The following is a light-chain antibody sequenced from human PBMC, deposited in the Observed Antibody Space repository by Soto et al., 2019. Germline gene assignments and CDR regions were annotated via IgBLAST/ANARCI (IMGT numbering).Light chain of an antibody. CDR1: QSVSSY. V-gene: IGKV3-15*01. Sequence: EIVLTQSPATLSLSPGERATLSCRASQSVSSYLAWYQQKPGQAPRLLIYDASNRAPGIPVTFSGSASGTEFTLSISRLQSEDYTVYYCQQYNKWPLTFGQGTKVEI. J-gene: IGKJ1*01. CDR3: QQYNKWPLT. CDR2: DAS.